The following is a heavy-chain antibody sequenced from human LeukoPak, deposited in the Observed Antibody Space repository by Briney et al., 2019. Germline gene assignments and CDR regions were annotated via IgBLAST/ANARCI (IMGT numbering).Heavy chain of an antibody. CDR2: INHSGST. CDR1: GGSFSGYY. Sequence: SETLSLTCAVYGGSFSGYYWSWIRQPPGKGLEWIGEINHSGSTNYNPSLKSRVTISVDTSKNQFSLKLSSVTAADTAVYYCARLAYYDSYYMDVWGKGTTVTVSS. D-gene: IGHD3-22*01. J-gene: IGHJ6*03. CDR3: ARLAYYDSYYMDV. V-gene: IGHV4-34*01.